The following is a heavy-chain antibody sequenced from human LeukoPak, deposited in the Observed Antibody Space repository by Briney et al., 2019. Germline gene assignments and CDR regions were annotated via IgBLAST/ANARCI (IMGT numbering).Heavy chain of an antibody. CDR1: GYTFTNYG. Sequence: ASMKVSCKASGYTFTNYGISWVRQAPGQGLEWMGWISAYNGNTEYAQKDQGRVTMTTDTSTSTAYMDLRRLRSDDTAVYYCARYYDSSGYYYLDYWGQGTLVTVSS. CDR2: ISAYNGNT. D-gene: IGHD3-22*01. CDR3: ARYYDSSGYYYLDY. J-gene: IGHJ4*02. V-gene: IGHV1-18*01.